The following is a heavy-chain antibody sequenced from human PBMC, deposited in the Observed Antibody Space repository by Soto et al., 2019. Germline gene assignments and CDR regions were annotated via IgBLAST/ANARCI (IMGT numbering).Heavy chain of an antibody. CDR1: GGSLSSYY. CDR2: IYYSGST. J-gene: IGHJ4*02. V-gene: IGHV4-59*01. CDR3: ARSWDSTNDH. D-gene: IGHD1-26*01. Sequence: SETLSLTCVVSGGSLSSYYWSWIRQPPGKGLEWIGYIYYSGSTNYNPSLKSRVTISVDTSKNQFSLKLSSVTAADTAVYYCARSWDSTNDHWCPEDLLTISS.